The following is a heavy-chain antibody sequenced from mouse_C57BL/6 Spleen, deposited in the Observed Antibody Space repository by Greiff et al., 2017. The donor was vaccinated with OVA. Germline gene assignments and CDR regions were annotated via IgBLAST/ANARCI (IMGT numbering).Heavy chain of an antibody. CDR2: IDPENGGT. Sequence: VKLQQSGAELVRPGASVTLSCKASGYTFTDYEMHWVQQTPVHGLEWIGPIDPENGGTAYHQKFTGKAILTVDKSFSTAYMEHRSLTSEYSAVYYCTQLRAWFAYWGQGTLVTVSA. CDR3: TQLRAWFAY. J-gene: IGHJ3*01. CDR1: GYTFTDYE. V-gene: IGHV1-15*01. D-gene: IGHD3-2*02.